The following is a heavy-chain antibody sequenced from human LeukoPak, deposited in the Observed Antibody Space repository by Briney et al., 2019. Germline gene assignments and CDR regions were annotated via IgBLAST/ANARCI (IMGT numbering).Heavy chain of an antibody. D-gene: IGHD1-26*01. CDR3: AKDSPVATR. CDR2: ISGSGSNT. CDR1: GFTFSSYA. Sequence: GGSLRLSCAASGFTFSSYAMSWVRQAPGKGLEWVSSISGSGSNTYYADSVKGQFTISRASSKNTLYLQMNSLRAEDTAVYYCAKDSPVATRWGQGTLVTVSS. J-gene: IGHJ4*02. V-gene: IGHV3-23*01.